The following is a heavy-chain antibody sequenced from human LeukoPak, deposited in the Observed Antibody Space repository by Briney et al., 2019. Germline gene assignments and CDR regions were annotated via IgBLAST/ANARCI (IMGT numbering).Heavy chain of an antibody. CDR2: IKQDGSEK. D-gene: IGHD1-26*01. V-gene: IGHV3-7*03. J-gene: IGHJ4*02. Sequence: GGSLRLSCAASGFTFSSYWMSWVRQAPGKGLEWVANIKQDGSEKYYVDSVKGRFTISRDNAKNSLYLQMNSLRPEDTAFYYCVKDAPNGSVDYWGQGTLVTVSS. CDR3: VKDAPNGSVDY. CDR1: GFTFSSYW.